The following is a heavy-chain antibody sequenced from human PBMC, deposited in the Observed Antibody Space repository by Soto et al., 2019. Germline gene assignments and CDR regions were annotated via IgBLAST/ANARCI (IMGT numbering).Heavy chain of an antibody. J-gene: IGHJ4*02. CDR3: ARHRGYSGYDSLDY. CDR2: IYDSGRT. CDR1: GGSISGFY. V-gene: IGHV4-59*08. Sequence: QVQLQESGPGLVKPSETLSLTCTVSGGSISGFYWSWIRQPPGKGLEWIGYIYDSGRTSYNPSLKRRVTISIDPSKNQFSLKLSSVTAADTAVYYCARHRGYSGYDSLDYWGQGTLVTVSS. D-gene: IGHD5-12*01.